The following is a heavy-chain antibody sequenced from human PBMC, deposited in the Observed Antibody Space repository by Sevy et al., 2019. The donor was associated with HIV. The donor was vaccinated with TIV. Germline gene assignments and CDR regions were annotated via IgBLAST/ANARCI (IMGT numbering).Heavy chain of an antibody. CDR1: GGTFNNYA. CDR3: AKSISWYASFDS. V-gene: IGHV1-69*13. J-gene: IGHJ4*02. CDR2: IIPMFGSA. D-gene: IGHD6-13*01. Sequence: ASVKVSCKASGGTFNNYAVNWVRQAPGHGLEWMGGIIPMFGSANYVQKFQGRVTITAEESTSTAYMEVSSLRSDDTAVYYCAKSISWYASFDSWGQGTLVTVSS.